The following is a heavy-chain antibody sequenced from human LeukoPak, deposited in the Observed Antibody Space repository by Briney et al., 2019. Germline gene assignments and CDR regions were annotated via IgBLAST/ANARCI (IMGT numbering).Heavy chain of an antibody. CDR1: GFTFSSYE. V-gene: IGHV3-48*03. CDR3: ARVGSHSGSLSLIKRNYYYYYYMDV. CDR2: ISSSGSTI. J-gene: IGHJ6*03. D-gene: IGHD3-10*01. Sequence: GGSLRLSCAASGFTFSSYEMNWVRQAPGKGLEWVSYISSSGSTIYYADSVKGRFTISRDNAKNSLHLQMNSLRAEDTAVYYCARVGSHSGSLSLIKRNYYYYYYMDVWGKGTTVTISS.